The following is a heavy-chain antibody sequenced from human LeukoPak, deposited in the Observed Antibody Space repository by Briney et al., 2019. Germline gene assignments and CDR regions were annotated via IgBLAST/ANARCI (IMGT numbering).Heavy chain of an antibody. CDR1: GGTFSSYA. CDR3: ARAWIMVTSHLDF. CDR2: ISAHDGNT. Sequence: ASVKVSCKASGGTFSSYAISWVRQAPGQGLEWMGWISAHDGNTNYAQKLQGRVTMTTDTSTSIAYMELRNLRSDDTAMYYCARAWIMVTSHLDFWGQGTLVTVSS. V-gene: IGHV1-18*01. J-gene: IGHJ4*02. D-gene: IGHD2-21*02.